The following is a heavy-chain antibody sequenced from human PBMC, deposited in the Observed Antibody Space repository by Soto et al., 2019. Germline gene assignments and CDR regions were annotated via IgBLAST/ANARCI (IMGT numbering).Heavy chain of an antibody. CDR3: AKDSYYHDSSGYYIFDY. CDR1: GFTFSSYS. CDR2: ISSSSSTI. V-gene: IGHV3-48*01. D-gene: IGHD3-22*01. J-gene: IGHJ4*02. Sequence: GGSLRLSCAAFGFTFSSYSMNWVRQAPGKGLEWVSYISSSSSTIYYADSVKGRFTISRDNAKNSVYLQMNSLRAEDTAVYYYAKDSYYHDSSGYYIFDYWGQGTLVTVSS.